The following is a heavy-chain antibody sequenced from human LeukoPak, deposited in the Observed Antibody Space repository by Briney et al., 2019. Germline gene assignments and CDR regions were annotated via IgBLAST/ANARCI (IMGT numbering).Heavy chain of an antibody. CDR2: IYHSGGT. D-gene: IGHD6-6*01. J-gene: IGHJ4*02. Sequence: SETLSLTCTVSGYSISSGYYWGWIRQPPGKGLEWIGSIYHSGGTYYNPSLKSRVTISVDTSKNQFSLKLSSVTAADTAVYYCAREGGSSSSEVYWGQGTLVTVSS. V-gene: IGHV4-38-2*02. CDR1: GYSISSGYY. CDR3: AREGGSSSSEVY.